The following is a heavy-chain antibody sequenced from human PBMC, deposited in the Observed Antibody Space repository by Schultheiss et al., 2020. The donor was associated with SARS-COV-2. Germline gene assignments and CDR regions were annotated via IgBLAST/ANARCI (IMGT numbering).Heavy chain of an antibody. CDR2: ISAYNGNT. CDR3: ARGVRVAAARGWFDP. J-gene: IGHJ5*02. D-gene: IGHD6-13*01. V-gene: IGHV1-18*01. CDR1: GYTFTSYG. Sequence: ASVKVSCKASGYTFTSYGISWVRQAPGQGLEWMGWISAYNGNTNYAQKLQGRVTMTTDTSTSTAYMELRSLRSDDTAVYYCARGVRVAAARGWFDPWGQGTLVTVSS.